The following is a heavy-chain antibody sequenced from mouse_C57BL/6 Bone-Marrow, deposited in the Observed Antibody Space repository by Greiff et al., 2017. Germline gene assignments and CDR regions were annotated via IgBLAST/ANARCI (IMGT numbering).Heavy chain of an antibody. CDR1: GYTFTEYT. CDR3: ARLQLTGPYYYAMDY. D-gene: IGHD4-1*01. CDR2: FYPGSGSI. J-gene: IGHJ4*01. Sequence: VNLVESGAELVKPGASVKLSCKASGYTFTEYTIHWVKPRSGQGLEWIGWFYPGSGSIKYNEKFKDKATLTADKSSSTVYMELRRLTSEDSAVYFCARLQLTGPYYYAMDYWGQGTSVTVSS. V-gene: IGHV1-62-2*01.